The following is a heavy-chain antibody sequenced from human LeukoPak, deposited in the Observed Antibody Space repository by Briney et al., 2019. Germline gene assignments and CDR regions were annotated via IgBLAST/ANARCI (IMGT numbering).Heavy chain of an antibody. D-gene: IGHD4-11*01. V-gene: IGHV4-4*02. Sequence: SGNLSLTCAVSGGSISSSYWWSWARQPPGKGLDWIGEVYHTGSTNYNSSLKSRVIISVDKSKNQFSLKLTSVTAADTAVYYCARITVTKGRYNWFDPWGQGTLVTVSS. CDR2: VYHTGST. J-gene: IGHJ5*02. CDR1: GGSISSSYW. CDR3: ARITVTKGRYNWFDP.